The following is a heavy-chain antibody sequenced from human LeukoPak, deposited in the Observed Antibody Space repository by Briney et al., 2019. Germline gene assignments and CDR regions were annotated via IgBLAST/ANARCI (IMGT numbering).Heavy chain of an antibody. J-gene: IGHJ4*02. CDR2: IYHSGST. V-gene: IGHV4-30-2*01. D-gene: IGHD2-2*01. CDR3: ARSSDQLPRVPFDY. CDR1: GGSISSGGYY. Sequence: SETLSLTCTVSGGSISSGGYYWSWIRQPPGKGLEWIGYIYHSGSTYYNPSLKSRVTISVDRSKNQFSLKLSSVTAADTAVYYCARSSDQLPRVPFDYWGQGTLVTVSS.